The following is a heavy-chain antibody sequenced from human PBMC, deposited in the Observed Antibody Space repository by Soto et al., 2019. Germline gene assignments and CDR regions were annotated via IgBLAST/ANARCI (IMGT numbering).Heavy chain of an antibody. V-gene: IGHV4-39*01. D-gene: IGHD6-6*01. CDR3: PRQRSIAARPGCFEP. Sequence: SETLSLTCTVSGGYISSRSYYWGWIRQPPGKGLEWIGSIYYSGSTYYNPSLKSRVTISVDTSKNQFSLKLSSVTAADTAVYYRPRQRSIAARPGCFEPWGQGTLVTGSS. J-gene: IGHJ5*02. CDR2: IYYSGST. CDR1: GGYISSRSYY.